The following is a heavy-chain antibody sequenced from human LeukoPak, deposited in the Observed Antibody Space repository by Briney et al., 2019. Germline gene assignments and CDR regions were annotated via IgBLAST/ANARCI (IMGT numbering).Heavy chain of an antibody. D-gene: IGHD3-16*01. CDR1: GYSFTSYW. CDR3: ARRASTPLALWHSFDY. CDR2: IYPGDSDT. Sequence: GESLKISCKGSGYSFTSYWIGWVRQMPGKGLEWMGIIYPGDSDTRYSPSFQGQVTISADKSISTAYLQWSSLKTSDTAMYYCARRASTPLALWHSFDYWGQGTLVTVSS. V-gene: IGHV5-51*01. J-gene: IGHJ4*02.